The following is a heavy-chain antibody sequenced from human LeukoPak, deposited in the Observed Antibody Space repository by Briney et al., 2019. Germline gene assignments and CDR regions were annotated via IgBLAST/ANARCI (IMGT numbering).Heavy chain of an antibody. J-gene: IGHJ4*02. Sequence: GGSLRLSCAVSGFTFSSYAMHWVRQAPGKELEWVGVISYDGSNKYYADSVKGRFTISRDNSKNTLYLQMNSLRAEDTAVYYCARASVGLLEWSPLDYWGPGTLVTVSS. D-gene: IGHD3-3*02. CDR1: GFTFSSYA. CDR2: ISYDGSNK. V-gene: IGHV3-30-3*01. CDR3: ARASVGLLEWSPLDY.